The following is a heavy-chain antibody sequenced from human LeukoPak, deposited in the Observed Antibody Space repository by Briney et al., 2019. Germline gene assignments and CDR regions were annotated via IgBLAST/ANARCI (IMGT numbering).Heavy chain of an antibody. CDR2: IYNSWTT. D-gene: IGHD1-26*01. Sequence: SETLSLTCTVSGDSVSSGSNYWSWIRQPAGKGLEWIGRIYNSWTTNYNPSLKSRVTISVDTSKNQFSLKLSSVTAADTAVYYCARVGLGSYFGYYFDYWGQGTLVTVSS. CDR3: ARVGLGSYFGYYFDY. J-gene: IGHJ4*02. V-gene: IGHV4-61*02. CDR1: GDSVSSGSNY.